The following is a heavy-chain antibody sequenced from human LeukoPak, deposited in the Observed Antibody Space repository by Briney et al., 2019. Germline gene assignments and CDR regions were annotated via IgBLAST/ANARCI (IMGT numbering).Heavy chain of an antibody. V-gene: IGHV3-23*01. CDR3: AKPGYSSSWYLNFDD. CDR1: GFTFSSYF. J-gene: IGHJ4*02. D-gene: IGHD6-13*01. Sequence: PGGSLRLSCAASGFTFSSYFMSWVRQAPGKGLEWVAAISGGGSSTYYADSVKGRFTISRDNSKNTMYLQMISLRAEDTAVYYCAKPGYSSSWYLNFDDWGQGTLVTVSS. CDR2: ISGGGSST.